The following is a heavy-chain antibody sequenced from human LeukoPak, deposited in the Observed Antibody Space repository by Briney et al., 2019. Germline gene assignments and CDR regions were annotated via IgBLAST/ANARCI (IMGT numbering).Heavy chain of an antibody. CDR3: ARDLRYCSGGSCTYYFDY. D-gene: IGHD2-15*01. J-gene: IGHJ4*02. CDR2: INPSGGST. CDR1: GYTFTSYY. V-gene: IGHV1-46*01. Sequence: ASVKVSCKASGYTFTSYYMHWVRQAPGQGLEWMGIINPSGGSTSYAQKFQGRVTMTRDTSTSTAYMELRSLRSDDTAVYYCARDLRYCSGGSCTYYFDYWGQGTLVTVSS.